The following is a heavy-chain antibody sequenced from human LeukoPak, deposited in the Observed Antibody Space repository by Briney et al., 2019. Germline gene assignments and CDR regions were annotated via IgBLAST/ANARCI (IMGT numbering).Heavy chain of an antibody. CDR2: MNPNSGNT. V-gene: IGHV1-8*01. D-gene: IGHD3-22*01. Sequence: INWARQATGQGLEWMGWMNPNSGNTGYAQKFQGRVTMTRNTSISTAYMELSSLRSEDTAVYYCARNYYDSSGYYLGNWFDPWGQGTLVTVSS. J-gene: IGHJ5*02. CDR3: ARNYYDSSGYYLGNWFDP.